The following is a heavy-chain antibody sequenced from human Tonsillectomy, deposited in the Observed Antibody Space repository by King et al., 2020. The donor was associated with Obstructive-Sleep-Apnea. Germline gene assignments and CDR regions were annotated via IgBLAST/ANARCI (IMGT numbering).Heavy chain of an antibody. Sequence: VQLVESGGDLVQPGRSMSLSCTASGFTFGDYAMSWFRQAPGKGLEWVGFIRSKVYGGTTEYAASVKGRFTISRDDSKGIAHLQMNSLQTEDTAVYYCSRGSYNYFDSSGYFYPYYFDYWGQGTLVTVSS. CDR2: IRSKVYGGTT. D-gene: IGHD3-22*01. J-gene: IGHJ4*02. V-gene: IGHV3-49*03. CDR3: SRGSYNYFDSSGYFYPYYFDY. CDR1: GFTFGDYA.